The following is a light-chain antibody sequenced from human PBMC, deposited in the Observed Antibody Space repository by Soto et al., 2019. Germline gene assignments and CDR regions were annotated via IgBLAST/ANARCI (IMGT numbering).Light chain of an antibody. CDR3: QQYNNWPLT. CDR1: QSVSSN. V-gene: IGKV3-15*01. J-gene: IGKJ4*01. Sequence: IVMTQSPATLSVSTGERATLSCRASQSVSSNLAWYQQKPGQAPRLLIYGASTRATGIPARFSGSGSGTEFTLTISSLRSEDFAVYYCQQYNNWPLTFGGGTKVDIK. CDR2: GAS.